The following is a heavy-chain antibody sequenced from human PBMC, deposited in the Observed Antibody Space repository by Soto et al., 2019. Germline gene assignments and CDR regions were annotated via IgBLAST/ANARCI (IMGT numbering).Heavy chain of an antibody. CDR3: AKDNWLISGSLNPLRGSYFDY. D-gene: IGHD1-26*01. CDR2: ISYDGSNK. CDR1: GFTFSSYG. V-gene: IGHV3-30*18. Sequence: QVQLVESGGGVVQPGRSLRLSCAAPGFTFSSYGMHWVRQAPGKGLEWVAVISYDGSNKYYADSVKGRFTISRDNSKNTLYLQMNSLRAEDTAVYYCAKDNWLISGSLNPLRGSYFDYWGQGTLVTVSS. J-gene: IGHJ4*02.